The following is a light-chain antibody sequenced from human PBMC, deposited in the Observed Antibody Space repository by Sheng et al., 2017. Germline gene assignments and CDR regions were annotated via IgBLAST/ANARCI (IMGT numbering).Light chain of an antibody. V-gene: IGKV3-20*01. CDR3: QRYDGVPRT. J-gene: IGKJ1*01. Sequence: ETVLTQSPGTLSLSPGQSATLSCRASQTINTNYLAWYQQKPGQAPRLLIYGTSSVASGIPDRFSGSGSGTDFTLTISSLQPEDVATYFCQRYDGVPRTFGQGTKVEIK. CDR2: GTS. CDR1: QTINTNY.